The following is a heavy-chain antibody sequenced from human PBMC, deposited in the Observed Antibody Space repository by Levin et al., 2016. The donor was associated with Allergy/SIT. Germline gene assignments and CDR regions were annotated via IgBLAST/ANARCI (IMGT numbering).Heavy chain of an antibody. CDR2: IYYSGST. Sequence: SETLSLTCTVSGGSISSYYWSWIRQPPGKGLEWIGYIYYSGSTNYNPSLKSRVTISVDTSKNQFSLKLSSVTAADTAVYYCARYSGSWYSPFDYWGQGTLVTVSS. J-gene: IGHJ4*02. D-gene: IGHD6-13*01. CDR3: ARYSGSWYSPFDY. CDR1: GGSISSYY. V-gene: IGHV4-59*08.